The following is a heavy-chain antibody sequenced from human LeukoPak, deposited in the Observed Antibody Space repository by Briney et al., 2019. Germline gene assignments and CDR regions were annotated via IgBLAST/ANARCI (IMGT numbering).Heavy chain of an antibody. CDR1: GFTFTNHA. Sequence: GGSLRLSCAASGFTFTNHAMAWVRQAPGKGLEWVSAVTGSGSTIYDAGSVKGRLTIPRDNSNNTLYLHMSSLRADDTAVYYCAKFLPISGTKSAFDYWGRGTLVTVSS. J-gene: IGHJ4*02. D-gene: IGHD1-26*01. CDR3: AKFLPISGTKSAFDY. V-gene: IGHV3-23*01. CDR2: VTGSGSTI.